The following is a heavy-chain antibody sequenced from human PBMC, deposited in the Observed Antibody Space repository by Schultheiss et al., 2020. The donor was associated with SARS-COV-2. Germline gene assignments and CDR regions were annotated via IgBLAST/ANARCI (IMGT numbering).Heavy chain of an antibody. J-gene: IGHJ5*02. CDR3: ASAPYDNVAYHP. CDR2: ISWNSGSI. D-gene: IGHD3-22*01. V-gene: IGHV3-9*01. CDR1: GFTFDDYA. Sequence: GGSLRLSCAASGFTFDDYAMHWVRQAPGKGLEWVSGISWNSGSIGYADSVKGRFTISRDNAKNSLYLQMNSLRAEDTAVYYCASAPYDNVAYHPWGQGTLVTVSS.